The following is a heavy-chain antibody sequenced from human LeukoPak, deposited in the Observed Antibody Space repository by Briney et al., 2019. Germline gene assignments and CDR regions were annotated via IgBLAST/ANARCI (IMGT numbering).Heavy chain of an antibody. CDR2: INSDGSRT. CDR3: ARGSWSAADTNIDY. V-gene: IGHV3-74*01. Sequence: GGSLRLSCAVSGFTLSTYWMHWVRQGPGKGLVWVSCINSDGSRTTYADSVKGRFTISRDNAKNTLYLQMNTLRVEDTAVYYCARGSWSAADTNIDYWGQGTLVTVSS. CDR1: GFTLSTYW. D-gene: IGHD6-13*01. J-gene: IGHJ4*02.